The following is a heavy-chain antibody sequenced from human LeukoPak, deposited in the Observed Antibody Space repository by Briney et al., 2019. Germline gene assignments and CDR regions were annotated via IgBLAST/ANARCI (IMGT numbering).Heavy chain of an antibody. J-gene: IGHJ3*02. V-gene: IGHV1-8*01. D-gene: IGHD6-19*01. CDR1: GYTFTNYD. CDR2: MNPNSGDT. CDR3: ARGSWLADAFDI. Sequence: ASVKVSCKASGYTFTNYDINWVRQAPGQGLEWMGWMNPNSGDTGYAQKFQGRVTMTRNTSISTAYMELSSLRSEDTAVYYCARGSWLADAFDIWGQGTMVTVSS.